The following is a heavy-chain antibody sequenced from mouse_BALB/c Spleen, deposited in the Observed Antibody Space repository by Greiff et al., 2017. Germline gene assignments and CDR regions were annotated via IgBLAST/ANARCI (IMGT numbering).Heavy chain of an antibody. Sequence: EVQGVESGGGLVKPGGSLKLSCAASGFTFSDYYMYWVRQTPEKRLEWVATISDGGSYTYYPDSVKGRFTISRDNAKNNLYLQMSSLKSEDTAMYYCARGYRSLDYWGQGTTLTVSS. CDR3: ARGYRSLDY. CDR2: ISDGGSYT. J-gene: IGHJ2*01. D-gene: IGHD2-14*01. CDR1: GFTFSDYY. V-gene: IGHV5-4*02.